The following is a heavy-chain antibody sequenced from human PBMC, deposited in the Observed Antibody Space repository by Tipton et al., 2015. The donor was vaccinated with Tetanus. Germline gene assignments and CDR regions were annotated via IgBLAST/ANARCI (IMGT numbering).Heavy chain of an antibody. CDR3: ARVRRGATTDLDY. Sequence: LRLSCTVSGGSINNGSFYWGWIRQPPGKGLEWIGSVFYSGSSFYNPSLKSRVTMSADTSKNQFSLKLSSVTAADTAVYYCARVRRGATTDLDYWGQGTLVTVSS. D-gene: IGHD5-12*01. V-gene: IGHV4-39*07. J-gene: IGHJ4*02. CDR2: VFYSGSS. CDR1: GGSINNGSFY.